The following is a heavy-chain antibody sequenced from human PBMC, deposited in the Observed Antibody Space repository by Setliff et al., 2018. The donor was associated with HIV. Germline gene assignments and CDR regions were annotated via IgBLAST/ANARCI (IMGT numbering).Heavy chain of an antibody. Sequence: GESLKISCKGSGYSFTSYWIGWVRQMPGKGLEWMGIIYPGDSDTRYSPSFQGQVTISADKSITTAYLQWRSLKASDTAIYYCARHREVGIYDYWGQGTLVTVSS. J-gene: IGHJ4*02. V-gene: IGHV5-51*01. CDR1: GYSFTSYW. CDR3: ARHREVGIYDY. CDR2: IYPGDSDT. D-gene: IGHD3-10*01.